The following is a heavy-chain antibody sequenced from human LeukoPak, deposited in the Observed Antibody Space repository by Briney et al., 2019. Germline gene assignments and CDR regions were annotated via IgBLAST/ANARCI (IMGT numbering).Heavy chain of an antibody. CDR2: IIPIFGTA. CDR3: ACLVGATTIFWFDP. CDR1: GGTFSSYA. J-gene: IGHJ5*02. V-gene: IGHV1-69*01. Sequence: LVKVSCKASGGTFSSYAISWVRQAPGQGLEWMGGIIPIFGTANYAQKFQGRVTITADESTSTAYMELSSLRSEDTAVYYCACLVGATTIFWFDPWGQGTLVTVSS. D-gene: IGHD1-26*01.